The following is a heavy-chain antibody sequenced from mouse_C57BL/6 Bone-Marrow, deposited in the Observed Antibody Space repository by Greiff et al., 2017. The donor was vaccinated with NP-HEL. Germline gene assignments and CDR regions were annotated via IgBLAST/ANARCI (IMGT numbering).Heavy chain of an antibody. V-gene: IGHV5-6*01. CDR3: AREGYYGSSSFAY. J-gene: IGHJ3*01. D-gene: IGHD1-1*01. CDR2: ISSGGSYT. CDR1: GFTFSSYG. Sequence: EVKVVESGGDLVKPGGSLKLSCAASGFTFSSYGMSWVRQTPDKRLEWVATISSGGSYTYYPDSVKGRFTISRDNAKNTLYLQMSSLKSEDTAMYYCAREGYYGSSSFAYWGQGTLVTVSA.